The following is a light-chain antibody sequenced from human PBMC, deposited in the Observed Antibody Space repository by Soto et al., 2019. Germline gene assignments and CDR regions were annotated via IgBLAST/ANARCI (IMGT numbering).Light chain of an antibody. CDR3: GSWDSSLSAYV. V-gene: IGLV1-51*01. J-gene: IGLJ1*01. CDR1: SSNIGGNS. CDR2: DDN. Sequence: QSFLTQPPSVSAAPGQKVTIPCSGSSSNIGGNSVSWYQQLPGTAPKLLIYDDNKRPSGIPDRFSGSKSGTSATLGITGFQTGDEADYYCGSWDSSLSAYVFGTGTKVA.